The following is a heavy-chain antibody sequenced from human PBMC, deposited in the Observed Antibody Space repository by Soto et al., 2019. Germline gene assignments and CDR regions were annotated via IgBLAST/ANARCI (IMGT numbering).Heavy chain of an antibody. Sequence: EVQLVESGGGLVQPGRSLRLSCAASGFTFDDYAMHWVRQAPGKGLEWVSGISWNSGSIDYADSVKGRFTISRDNAKNSLYLQMNSLRAEDTALYYCAKDKSYYSSGMDVWGQGTTVTVSS. V-gene: IGHV3-9*01. CDR3: AKDKSYYSSGMDV. CDR2: ISWNSGSI. J-gene: IGHJ6*02. CDR1: GFTFDDYA.